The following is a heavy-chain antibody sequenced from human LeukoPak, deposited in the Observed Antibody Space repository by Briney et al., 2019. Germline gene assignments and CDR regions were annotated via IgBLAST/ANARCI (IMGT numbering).Heavy chain of an antibody. D-gene: IGHD4-17*01. J-gene: IGHJ4*02. V-gene: IGHV3-30-3*01. Sequence: GRSLRLSCAASGFTFSNYAMHWVRQAPGKGLEWVAVISYDGSNKYYADSVKGRFTISRDNSKNTLYLQMNSLRAEDTAVYYCARGYGDYALDYWGQGTLVTVSS. CDR2: ISYDGSNK. CDR1: GFTFSNYA. CDR3: ARGYGDYALDY.